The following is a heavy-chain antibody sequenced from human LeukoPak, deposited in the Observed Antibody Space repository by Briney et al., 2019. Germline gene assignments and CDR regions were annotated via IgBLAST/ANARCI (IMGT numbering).Heavy chain of an antibody. V-gene: IGHV3-30-3*01. J-gene: IGHJ6*02. D-gene: IGHD3-22*01. CDR2: ISYDGSNK. CDR1: GFTFSSYA. Sequence: GSLRLSCAASGFTFSSYAMHWVRQAPGKGLEWVAVISYDGSNKYYADSVKGRFTISRDNSKNTLYLQMNSLRAEDTAVYYCARGGITMIVVVISDYYYGMDVWGQGTAVTVSS. CDR3: ARGGITMIVVVISDYYYGMDV.